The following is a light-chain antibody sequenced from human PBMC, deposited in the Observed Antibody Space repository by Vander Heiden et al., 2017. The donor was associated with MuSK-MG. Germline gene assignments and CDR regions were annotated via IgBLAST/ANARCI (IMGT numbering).Light chain of an antibody. CDR1: QSVLYSSNNKNY. CDR2: WAS. J-gene: IGKJ1*01. V-gene: IGKV4-1*01. CDR3: QQYDSTPRT. Sequence: DIVLNQSPDSLAVSLGERATINCKSSQSVLYSSNNKNYLAWYQQKPGQPPKLLIYWASTRESGVPDRFSGSGSGTDFTLTISSLQAEDVAVYYCQQYDSTPRTFGQGTKVEIK.